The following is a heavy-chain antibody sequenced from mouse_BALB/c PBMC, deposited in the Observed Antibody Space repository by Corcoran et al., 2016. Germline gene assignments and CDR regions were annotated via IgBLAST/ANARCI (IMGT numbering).Heavy chain of an antibody. CDR1: DFNIKDTY. V-gene: IGHV14-3*02. Sequence: EVQLQQSGAALVKPGASVKLSCTASDFNIKDTYMHWVKKRPEQGLEWIGRIDPANGNTKYDPKFQGKSTITADTSSNTAYMQLSSLTSEYTAVYYCANWEWYFDVWGAGTTVTVSS. CDR3: ANWEWYFDV. D-gene: IGHD4-1*01. CDR2: IDPANGNT. J-gene: IGHJ1*01.